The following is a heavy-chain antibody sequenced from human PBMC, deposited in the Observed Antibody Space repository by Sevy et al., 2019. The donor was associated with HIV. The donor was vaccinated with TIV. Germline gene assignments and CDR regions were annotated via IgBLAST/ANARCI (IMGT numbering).Heavy chain of an antibody. J-gene: IGHJ4*02. Sequence: GGSLRLSCTASGYTFPAFSFNWVRQAPGKGLEWLSYISTGTDHIYYADSAKGRFTISRDVAKNSVYLEMNSLRDQDTALYYCVRRGVDAYNVYFDLWGQGTLVTVSS. CDR3: VRRGVDAYNVYFDL. CDR1: GYTFPAFS. V-gene: IGHV3-21*05. CDR2: ISTGTDHI. D-gene: IGHD3-10*01.